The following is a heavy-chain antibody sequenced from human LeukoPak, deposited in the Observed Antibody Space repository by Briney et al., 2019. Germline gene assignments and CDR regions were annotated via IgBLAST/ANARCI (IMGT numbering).Heavy chain of an antibody. CDR3: AKSGRNWAYLEY. D-gene: IGHD7-27*01. V-gene: IGHV3-33*06. J-gene: IGHJ4*02. CDR1: GFTLSNYG. Sequence: GRSLRLSCAVSGFTLSNYGMHWVRQAPGRGLEWVAVIWCDGTNKYYADSVRGRFTISRDSSKNTLYLQMNSLRAEDTAVYYCAKSGRNWAYLEYWGQGTLVTVSS. CDR2: IWCDGTNK.